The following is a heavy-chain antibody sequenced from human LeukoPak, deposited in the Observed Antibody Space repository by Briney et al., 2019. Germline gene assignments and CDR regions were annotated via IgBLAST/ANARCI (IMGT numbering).Heavy chain of an antibody. Sequence: PGGSLRLSGAASGFTFSSYGMHWVRQAPGKGLEWVAFIRYDGSNKYYADSVKGRFTISRDNSKNTLYLQMNSLRAEDTAVYYCAKDNPHYYYGMDVWGQGTTVTVSS. CDR3: AKDNPHYYYGMDV. CDR2: IRYDGSNK. J-gene: IGHJ6*02. V-gene: IGHV3-30*02. CDR1: GFTFSSYG. D-gene: IGHD1-14*01.